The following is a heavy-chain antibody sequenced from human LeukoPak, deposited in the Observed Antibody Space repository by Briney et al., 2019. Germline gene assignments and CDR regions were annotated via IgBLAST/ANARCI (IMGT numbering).Heavy chain of an antibody. CDR1: GGSTSSYY. V-gene: IGHV4-59*01. CDR3: ARYTSSSFDP. D-gene: IGHD6-13*01. CDR2: IYYSGST. J-gene: IGHJ5*02. Sequence: SETLSLTCTVSGGSTSSYYWSWIQQPPGKGLEWIGYIYYSGSTNYNPPLKSRVTISVDTSKNQFSLKLSSVTAADTAVYYCARYTSSSFDPWGQGTLVTVSS.